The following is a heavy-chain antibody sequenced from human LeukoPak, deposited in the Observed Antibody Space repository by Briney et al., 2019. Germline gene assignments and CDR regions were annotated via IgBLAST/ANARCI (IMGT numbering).Heavy chain of an antibody. CDR1: GFIFGNFW. V-gene: IGHV3-7*01. D-gene: IGHD3-10*01. J-gene: IGHJ4*02. CDR2: IKVDASEK. CDR3: ARLYGSASYNFDY. Sequence: GGSLRLSCAASGFIFGNFWMGWVRQAPGKGLEWGANIKVDASEKTYVDSVKGRFTISRDNAENSLYLQMNSLRAEDTAVYYCARLYGSASYNFDYWGQGTLVTVST.